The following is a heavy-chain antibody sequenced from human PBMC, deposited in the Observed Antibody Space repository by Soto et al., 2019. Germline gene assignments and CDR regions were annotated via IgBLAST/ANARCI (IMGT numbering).Heavy chain of an antibody. D-gene: IGHD4-17*01. CDR1: GGTFSGYI. J-gene: IGHJ4*02. Sequence: AVKVSCPASGGTFSGYIISWLRQAPGQGLEWMGGIIPIFATADYEQKFQGRVAITADESTSTAYMELSSLRSEDTAGYDCARVYGDYILDDWGTGTLATV. CDR2: IIPIFATA. V-gene: IGHV1-69*13. CDR3: ARVYGDYILDD.